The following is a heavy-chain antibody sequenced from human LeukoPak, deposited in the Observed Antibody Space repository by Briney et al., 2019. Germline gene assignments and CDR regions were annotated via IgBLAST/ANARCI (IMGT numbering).Heavy chain of an antibody. CDR1: GFTFSDYY. V-gene: IGHV3-11*04. Sequence: PGGSLRLSCAASGFTFSDYYMSWIRQAPGKGLEWVSYISSSGSTIYYADSVKGRFTISRDNAKNSLYLQMNSLRAEDTAVYYCVRDRSGYRNNFDYWGQGTLVTVSS. CDR3: VRDRSGYRNNFDY. D-gene: IGHD5-12*01. J-gene: IGHJ4*02. CDR2: ISSSGSTI.